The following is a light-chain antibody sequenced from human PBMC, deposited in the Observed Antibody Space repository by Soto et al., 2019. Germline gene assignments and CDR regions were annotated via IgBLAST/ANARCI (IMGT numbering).Light chain of an antibody. Sequence: EIVMTQSPATLSVSPGERATLSCRASQSVSSNLAWYQQKPGQAPRLLIYGAFTRATGIPARFSGSGSGTEFTLTISSLQSEDSAVYYCQHHNHWPPLTFGQGTKVELK. CDR1: QSVSSN. CDR2: GAF. J-gene: IGKJ1*01. CDR3: QHHNHWPPLT. V-gene: IGKV3-15*01.